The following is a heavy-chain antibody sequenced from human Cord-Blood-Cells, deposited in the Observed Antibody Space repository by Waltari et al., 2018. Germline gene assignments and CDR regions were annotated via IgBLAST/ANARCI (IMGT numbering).Heavy chain of an antibody. CDR3: ARRGCSSTSCYVHYYYGMDV. CDR1: GGSFSGYY. Sequence: QVQLQQWGAGLLKPSETLFLTCAVYGGSFSGYYWSWIPQHPGKGLEWIGEINHSGSTNYNPSLKSRVTISVDTSKNQFSLKLGSVTAADTAVYYCARRGCSSTSCYVHYYYGMDVWGQGTTVTVSS. J-gene: IGHJ6*02. V-gene: IGHV4-34*01. D-gene: IGHD2-2*01. CDR2: INHSGST.